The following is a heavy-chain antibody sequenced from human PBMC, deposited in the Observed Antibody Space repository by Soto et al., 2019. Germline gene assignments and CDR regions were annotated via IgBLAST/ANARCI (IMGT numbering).Heavy chain of an antibody. CDR2: ISYDGSNK. V-gene: IGHV3-30*18. D-gene: IGHD3-16*02. Sequence: QVQLVKSGGGVVQPGRSLRLSCAASGFTFSSYGMHWVRQAPGKGLEWVAVISYDGSNKYYADSVKGRFTISRDNSKNTLYLQMNSLRAEDTAVYYCAKDSRRDYVWGSYRLYYFDYWGQGTLVTVSS. CDR1: GFTFSSYG. CDR3: AKDSRRDYVWGSYRLYYFDY. J-gene: IGHJ4*02.